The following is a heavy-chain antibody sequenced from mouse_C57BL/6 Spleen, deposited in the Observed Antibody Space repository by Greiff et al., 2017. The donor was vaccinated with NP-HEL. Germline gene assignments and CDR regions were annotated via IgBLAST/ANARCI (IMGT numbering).Heavy chain of an antibody. Sequence: QVQLQQPGAELVRPGSSVKLSCKASGYTFTSYWMDWVKQRPGQGLEWIGNIYPSDSETHYNQKFKDKATLTVDKSSSTAYMQLSSLTSEDSAVYYCARLITTVVATGYFDVWGTGTTVTVSS. CDR3: ARLITTVVATGYFDV. CDR2: IYPSDSET. D-gene: IGHD1-1*01. J-gene: IGHJ1*03. CDR1: GYTFTSYW. V-gene: IGHV1-61*01.